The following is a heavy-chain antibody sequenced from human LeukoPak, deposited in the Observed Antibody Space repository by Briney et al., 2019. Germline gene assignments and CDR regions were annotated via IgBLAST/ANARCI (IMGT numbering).Heavy chain of an antibody. CDR3: ARPRVEHDYDSSGSFDS. Sequence: AASVKVSCKASGFTFTSSAVQWVRQARGQRLEWIGWMVVGSGNTNYAQKFQERVTITRDMSTSTAYMELSSLRSEDTAVYYCARPRVEHDYDSSGSFDSWGQGTLVIVSS. D-gene: IGHD3-22*01. CDR2: MVVGSGNT. J-gene: IGHJ4*02. V-gene: IGHV1-58*01. CDR1: GFTFTSSA.